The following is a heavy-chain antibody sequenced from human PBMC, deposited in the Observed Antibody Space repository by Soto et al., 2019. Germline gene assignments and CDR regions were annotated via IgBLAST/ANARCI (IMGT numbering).Heavy chain of an antibody. V-gene: IGHV4-59*01. CDR1: GGSISGYY. CDR2: MYNTGST. D-gene: IGHD2-21*02. Sequence: PSETLSLTCTVSGGSISGYYWSWILQPPGKGLEWIGYMYNTGSTVYNPSFKSRVTISVDTSKNQFSLKLNSVTAADTAVYYCARDLWCYCGTDCYPLDVWGQGTTVTVS. CDR3: ARDLWCYCGTDCYPLDV. J-gene: IGHJ6*02.